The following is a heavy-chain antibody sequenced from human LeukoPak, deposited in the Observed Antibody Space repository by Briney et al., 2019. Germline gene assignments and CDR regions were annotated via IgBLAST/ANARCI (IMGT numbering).Heavy chain of an antibody. CDR3: VRRYYSSGSYSPFDP. CDR2: ISNSGTII. Sequence: PGGSLRLSCAASGFTFSDYYMSWIRQAPGKGLEWVSYISNSGTIIYYADSVKGRFIISRDNAKNSLYLQMNSLRAEDTAVYFCVRRYYSSGSYSPFDPWGQGTLVTVPS. V-gene: IGHV3-11*04. CDR1: GFTFSDYY. J-gene: IGHJ5*02. D-gene: IGHD3-10*01.